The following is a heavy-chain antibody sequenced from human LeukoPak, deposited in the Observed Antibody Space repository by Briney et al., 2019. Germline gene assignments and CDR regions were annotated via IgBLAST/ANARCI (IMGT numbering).Heavy chain of an antibody. CDR1: GLTFRNYW. CDR3: VYWSGKYYVTGETPANS. D-gene: IGHD3-10*02. J-gene: IGHJ4*02. CDR2: ISEDGRNK. Sequence: GGSLRLSCAASGLTFRNYWMSWICQAPGKGLEWAAHISEDGRNKYYVDSVKGRFTISRDNAKNSLYLQMNSLRVEDTAVYYCVYWSGKYYVTGETPANSWGQGTLVTVSS. V-gene: IGHV3-7*01.